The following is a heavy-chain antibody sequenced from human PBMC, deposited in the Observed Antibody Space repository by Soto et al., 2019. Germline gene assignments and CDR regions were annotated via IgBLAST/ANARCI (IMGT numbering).Heavy chain of an antibody. CDR2: ISSSSSTI. V-gene: IGHV3-48*01. Sequence: PGGSLRLSCAASGFTFSSYSMNWVRQAPGKGLEWVSYISSSSSTIYYADSVKGRFTISRDNAKNSLYLQMNSLRAEDTAVYYCARGTILDYFDYWGQGTLVTVSS. J-gene: IGHJ4*02. CDR3: ARGTILDYFDY. CDR1: GFTFSSYS. D-gene: IGHD3-3*01.